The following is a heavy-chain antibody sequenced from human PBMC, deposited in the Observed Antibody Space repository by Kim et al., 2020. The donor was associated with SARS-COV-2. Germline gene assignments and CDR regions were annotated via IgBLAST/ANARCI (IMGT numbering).Heavy chain of an antibody. CDR2: ISGSGGST. J-gene: IGHJ4*02. V-gene: IGHV3-23*01. CDR1: GFTFSSYA. D-gene: IGHD6-19*01. CDR3: AKSGDSSGWYVVWYFDY. Sequence: GGSLRLSCAASGFTFSSYAMSWVRQAPGKGLEWVSAISGSGGSTYYADSVKGRFTISRDNSKNTLYLQMNSLRAEDTAVYYCAKSGDSSGWYVVWYFDYWGQGTLVTVSS.